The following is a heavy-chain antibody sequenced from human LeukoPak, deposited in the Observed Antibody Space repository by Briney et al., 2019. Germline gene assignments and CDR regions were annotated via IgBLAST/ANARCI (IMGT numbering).Heavy chain of an antibody. D-gene: IGHD5-18*01. V-gene: IGHV3-48*03. CDR1: GFTFSSFE. J-gene: IGHJ4*02. Sequence: PGGSLRLSCAASGFTFSSFEMNWFRQAPGKGLEWVSHIRGSGSTRYYADSVKGRFTISRDNAKNSLYLQMNSLRAEDTAVYYCARDGYSYGFFDYWGQGSLVTVSS. CDR3: ARDGYSYGFFDY. CDR2: IRGSGSTR.